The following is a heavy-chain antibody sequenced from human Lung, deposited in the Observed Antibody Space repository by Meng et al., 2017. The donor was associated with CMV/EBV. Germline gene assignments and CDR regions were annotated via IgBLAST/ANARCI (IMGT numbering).Heavy chain of an antibody. J-gene: IGHJ4*02. CDR3: ARPGTTTRYFAC. D-gene: IGHD1-7*01. CDR1: GFTFSDYY. V-gene: IGHV3-72*01. Sequence: GGSXRLXCAASGFTFSDYYMDWVRQAPGKGLEWVGRTRNKASSYSTEYAASVKGRFTISRDDSKNSLYLQMNSLKVEDTAVYYCARPGTTTRYFACWGPGALVTVSS. CDR2: TRNKASSYST.